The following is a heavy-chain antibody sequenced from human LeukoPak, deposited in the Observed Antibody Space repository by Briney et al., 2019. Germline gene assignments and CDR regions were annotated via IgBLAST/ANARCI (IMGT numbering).Heavy chain of an antibody. V-gene: IGHV4-34*01. Sequence: PSETLSLTCAVYGVSFSGYYWSWIRQPPGKGLEWIGEINHSGSTNYNPSLKSRVTISVDTSKNQFSLKLSSVTAADTAVHYCARRPGIVGATPLTDYWGQGTLVTVSS. CDR1: GVSFSGYY. CDR3: ARRPGIVGATPLTDY. J-gene: IGHJ4*02. D-gene: IGHD1-26*01. CDR2: INHSGST.